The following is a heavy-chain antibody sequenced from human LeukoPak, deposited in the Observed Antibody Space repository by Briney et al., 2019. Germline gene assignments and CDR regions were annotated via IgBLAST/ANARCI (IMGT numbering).Heavy chain of an antibody. Sequence: SETLSLTCAVYGGSFSKYYWSWIRQPPGKGLEWIGEINDSGRINYNPSLLSRVTVSVDASKNQFSLSLTSVTATDTAVYYCARRWNSGRNSYIDVWGKGATVSVSS. V-gene: IGHV4-34*01. J-gene: IGHJ6*03. CDR1: GGSFSKYY. CDR3: ARRWNSGRNSYIDV. CDR2: INDSGRI. D-gene: IGHD1-7*01.